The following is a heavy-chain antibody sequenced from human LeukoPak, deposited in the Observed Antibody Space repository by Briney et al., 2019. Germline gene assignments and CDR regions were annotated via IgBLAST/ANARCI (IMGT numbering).Heavy chain of an antibody. J-gene: IGHJ4*02. V-gene: IGHV1-24*01. CDR1: GYTLTELS. D-gene: IGHD6-19*01. Sequence: PSVKVSCKVSGYTLTELSMHWVRQAPGNGLEWMGGFDPEDGETIYAQKFQGRVTMTEDTSTDTAYMELSSMRSEDTAVYYCATAVADYFDYWGQGTLVTVSS. CDR2: FDPEDGET. CDR3: ATAVADYFDY.